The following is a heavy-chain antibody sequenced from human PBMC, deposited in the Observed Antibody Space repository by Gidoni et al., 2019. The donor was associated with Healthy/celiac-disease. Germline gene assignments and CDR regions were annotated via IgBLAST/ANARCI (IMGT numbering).Heavy chain of an antibody. Sequence: ELQLLGSGGGLVRPGGSLRLSCAASGFTFNSYGMHWVRQAPGKGLEWVSAISSSRNYIYYADSVKGRFTVSRDNAENSVYLQMNSLRAEDTAIYYGARVRGGNNDYWGQGTLVTVSS. V-gene: IGHV3-21*01. D-gene: IGHD3-16*01. CDR1: GFTFNSYG. CDR3: ARVRGGNNDY. CDR2: ISSSRNYI. J-gene: IGHJ4*02.